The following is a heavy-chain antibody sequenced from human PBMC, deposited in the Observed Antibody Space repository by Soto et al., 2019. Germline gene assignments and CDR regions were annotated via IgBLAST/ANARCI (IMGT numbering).Heavy chain of an antibody. CDR1: GGTFSSYA. D-gene: IGHD2-2*01. Sequence: SVKVSCKASGGTFSSYAISWVRQAPGQGLEWMGGIIPIFGTANYAQKFQGRVTITADESTSTAYMELSSLRSEDTAVYYCARGKYQLLSIAAAVRYYYYGMDVWGQGTTVT. CDR3: ARGKYQLLSIAAAVRYYYYGMDV. CDR2: IIPIFGTA. V-gene: IGHV1-69*13. J-gene: IGHJ6*02.